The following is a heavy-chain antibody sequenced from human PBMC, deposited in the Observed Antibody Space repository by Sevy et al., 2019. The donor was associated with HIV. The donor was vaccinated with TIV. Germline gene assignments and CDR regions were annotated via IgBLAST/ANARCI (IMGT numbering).Heavy chain of an antibody. Sequence: GGSLRLSCAASGFTISSNYLSWVRQVPGKGLKWVAYLRHDETDIQHAASVRGRFTVSRDNSKNILYLQMNSLTAEDTGTYYCARDGVYYGMDVWGLGTTVTVSS. CDR1: GFTISSNY. V-gene: IGHV3-30*02. CDR2: LRHDETDI. D-gene: IGHD3-16*01. J-gene: IGHJ6*02. CDR3: ARDGVYYGMDV.